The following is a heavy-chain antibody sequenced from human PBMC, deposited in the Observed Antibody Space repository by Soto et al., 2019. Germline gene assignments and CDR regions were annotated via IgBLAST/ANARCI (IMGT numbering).Heavy chain of an antibody. CDR1: GFTFSSYA. Sequence: GGSIKLSCADSGFTFSSYAMNWVLQAPGKWLEWVSSISGSGGNTNYADSVEGRFTVSRDNSKRTLSLQMNSLTEEDTAIYYCAKGLRRLLRTQYYYGLDVWGRGTTVTVSS. CDR2: ISGSGGNT. D-gene: IGHD3-16*01. CDR3: AKGLRRLLRTQYYYGLDV. J-gene: IGHJ6*02. V-gene: IGHV3-23*01.